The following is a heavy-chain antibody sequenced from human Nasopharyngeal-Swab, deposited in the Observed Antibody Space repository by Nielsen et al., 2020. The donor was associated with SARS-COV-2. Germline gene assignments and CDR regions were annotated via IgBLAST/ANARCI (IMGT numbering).Heavy chain of an antibody. Sequence: GESLKISCAASGFTFDDYAMHWVRQAPGKGLEWVSYISSSGSTIYYADSVKGRFTISRDNAKNSLYLQMNSLRAEDTAVYYCARPRPPFDYWGQGTLVTVSS. CDR2: ISSSGSTI. V-gene: IGHV3-48*03. CDR3: ARPRPPFDY. CDR1: GFTFDDYA. J-gene: IGHJ4*02.